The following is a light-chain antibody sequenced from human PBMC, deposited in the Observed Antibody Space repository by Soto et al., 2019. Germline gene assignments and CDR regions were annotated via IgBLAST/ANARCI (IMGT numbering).Light chain of an antibody. J-gene: IGKJ5*01. CDR2: DAS. CDR1: QSVSSTY. Sequence: EIVLTQSPGTLSLSPGERATLSCRASQSVSSTYLAWYQQKPGQAPRLLIYDASSRATGIPARFSGSGSGTDFTLTISSLESEDFAVYYCQQRSNWITFGQGTRLEIK. V-gene: IGKV3D-20*02. CDR3: QQRSNWIT.